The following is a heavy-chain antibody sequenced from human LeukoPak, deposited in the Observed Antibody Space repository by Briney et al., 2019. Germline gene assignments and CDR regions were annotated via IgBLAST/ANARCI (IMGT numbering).Heavy chain of an antibody. CDR3: ARVELHYDFWSGPGKYYFDY. V-gene: IGHV1-2*06. Sequence: ASVKVSCKASGDTFTGYYMHWVRQAPGQGREWMGRINANSGGTNYAQKFQGRVTMTRDTSISTAYMELSRLRSDDTAVYYCARVELHYDFWSGPGKYYFDYWGQGTLVTVSS. CDR2: INANSGGT. J-gene: IGHJ4*02. CDR1: GDTFTGYY. D-gene: IGHD3-3*01.